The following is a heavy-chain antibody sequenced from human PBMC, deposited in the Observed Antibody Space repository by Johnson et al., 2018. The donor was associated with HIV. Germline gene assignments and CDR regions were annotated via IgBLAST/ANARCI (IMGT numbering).Heavy chain of an antibody. Sequence: VQLVESGGVVVQPGGSLTLSCAASGFTFSSYAMHWVRQAPGKGLEWVSVIYSGGSTYYADSVKGRFTISRDNSKNTLYLQMNSMRAEYTAVYYCVRGLDIWGQGTEVTVSS. V-gene: IGHV3-66*01. CDR2: IYSGGST. CDR1: GFTFSSYA. J-gene: IGHJ3*02. CDR3: VRGLDI.